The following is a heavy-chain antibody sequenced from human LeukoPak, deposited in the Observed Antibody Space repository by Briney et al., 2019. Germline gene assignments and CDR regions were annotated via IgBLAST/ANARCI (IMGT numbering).Heavy chain of an antibody. CDR3: ARGFRGDNFDY. V-gene: IGHV4-34*01. CDR2: INHSGST. CDR1: GGSFSDYY. J-gene: IGHJ4*02. Sequence: TSETLSLTCAVYGGSFSDYYWSWIRQPPGKGLEWIGEINHSGSTNYNPSLKSRVTISVDTSKNQFSLKLSSVTAADTAVYFCARGFRGDNFDYWGQGTLVTVSS. D-gene: IGHD7-27*01.